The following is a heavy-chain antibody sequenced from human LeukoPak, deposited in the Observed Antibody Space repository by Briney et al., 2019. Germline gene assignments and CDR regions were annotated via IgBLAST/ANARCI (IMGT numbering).Heavy chain of an antibody. D-gene: IGHD1-26*01. CDR1: GGSISSYY. V-gene: IGHV4-4*07. CDR2: IYTSGST. CDR3: ARLGAGYSGSWFDP. Sequence: SETLSLTCTVSGGSISSYYWSWIRQPAGKGLEWIGRIYTSGSTNYNPSLKSRVTMSVDTSKNQFSLKPSSVTAADTAVYYCARLGAGYSGSWFDPWGQGTLVTVSS. J-gene: IGHJ5*02.